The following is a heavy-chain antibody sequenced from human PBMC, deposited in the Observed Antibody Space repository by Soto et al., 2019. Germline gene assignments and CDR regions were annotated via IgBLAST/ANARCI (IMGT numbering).Heavy chain of an antibody. CDR1: DGSLRGHY. CDR2: INHHGFT. V-gene: IGHV4-34*01. Sequence: SETLSLTCGFSDGSLRGHYWSWIRQPPGKGLEWIAEINHHGFTDSNPSFKSRVTISRDTSTNQISLKMTSVTAADSAVYYCARAAVKQGATLFDFWGQGTLVTVSS. CDR3: ARAAVKQGATLFDF. D-gene: IGHD1-26*01. J-gene: IGHJ4*02.